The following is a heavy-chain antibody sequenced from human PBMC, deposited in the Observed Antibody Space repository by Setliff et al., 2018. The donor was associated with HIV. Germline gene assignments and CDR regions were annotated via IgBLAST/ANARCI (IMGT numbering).Heavy chain of an antibody. V-gene: IGHV1-3*01. CDR3: ARGGSITIFGVVPWAFDI. J-gene: IGHJ3*02. Sequence: ASVKVSCKASGYTFTTYAMHWVRQAPGQRLEWMGWINAGNDNTKYSQKFQGRVTITSDTSASTAHMELSSLRSEDTAVYYCARGGSITIFGVVPWAFDIWGQGTMVTVSS. D-gene: IGHD3-3*01. CDR2: INAGNDNT. CDR1: GYTFTTYA.